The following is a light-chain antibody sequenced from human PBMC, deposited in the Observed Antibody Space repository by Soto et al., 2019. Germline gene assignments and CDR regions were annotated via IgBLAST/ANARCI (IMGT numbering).Light chain of an antibody. CDR1: QSVSSN. Sequence: EIVMTQSPATLSVSPGERATLSCRASQSVSSNLAWYQQKPGQAPRLLIYGASTRATGIPARFSGSGSGTEFTLTMSSLQSEDFAVYYCQQYNNWPPYTFWQGIKLVIK. CDR3: QQYNNWPPYT. CDR2: GAS. J-gene: IGKJ2*01. V-gene: IGKV3-15*01.